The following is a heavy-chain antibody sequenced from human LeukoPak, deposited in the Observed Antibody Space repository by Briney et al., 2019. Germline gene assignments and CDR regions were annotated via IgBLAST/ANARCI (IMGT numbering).Heavy chain of an antibody. Sequence: ASVKVSCKASGYTFTSYDINWVRQATGQGLEGMGWMNPNSGNTGYAQKFQGRVTMTRNTSISTAYMELSSLRSEDTAVYYCARIPEKNIRIAARPGFDYWGQGTLVTVSS. CDR3: ARIPEKNIRIAARPGFDY. CDR1: GYTFTSYD. V-gene: IGHV1-8*01. J-gene: IGHJ4*02. D-gene: IGHD6-6*01. CDR2: MNPNSGNT.